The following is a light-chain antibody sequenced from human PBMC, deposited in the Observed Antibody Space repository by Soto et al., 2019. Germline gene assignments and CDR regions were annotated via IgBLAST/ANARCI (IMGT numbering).Light chain of an antibody. J-gene: IGLJ2*01. V-gene: IGLV2-14*01. CDR1: SSDVGGYNY. CDR3: SSYTSSSGV. CDR2: EVS. Sequence: QSALTQPASVSGSPGQSITISCTGTSSDVGGYNYVSWYQQHPGKAPKLMIYEVSNRPSGVSNRFSGSKSGNTASLTISGLQAEDAADYYCSSYTSSSGVFGGGTKLTVL.